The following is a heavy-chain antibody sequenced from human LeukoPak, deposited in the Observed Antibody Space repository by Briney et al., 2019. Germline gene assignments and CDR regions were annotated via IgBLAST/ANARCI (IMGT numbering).Heavy chain of an antibody. CDR2: INHSGST. J-gene: IGHJ4*02. Sequence: RSSETLSLTCAVYGGSFSGYYWSWIRQPPGKGLEWIGEINHSGSTNYNPSLKSRVTISVDTSKNQFSLKLSSVTAADTAVYYCARGWYFGVVIIGLDYWGQGTLVTVSS. D-gene: IGHD3-3*01. CDR1: GGSFSGYY. V-gene: IGHV4-34*01. CDR3: ARGWYFGVVIIGLDY.